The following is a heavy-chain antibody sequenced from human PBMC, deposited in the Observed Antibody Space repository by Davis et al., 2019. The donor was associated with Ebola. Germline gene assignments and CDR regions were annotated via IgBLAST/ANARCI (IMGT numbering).Heavy chain of an antibody. V-gene: IGHV4-34*01. CDR3: VRHGNIVVLLASPEDFQH. D-gene: IGHD2-21*01. J-gene: IGHJ1*01. Sequence: SETLSLTCAVYGGSFSGYYWSWIRQPPGKGLEWIGEINHSGSTNYNPSLKSRVTISVDTSRNQISLSLSSVTAADTAVYYCVRHGNIVVLLASPEDFQHWGQGTLVTVSS. CDR1: GGSFSGYY. CDR2: INHSGST.